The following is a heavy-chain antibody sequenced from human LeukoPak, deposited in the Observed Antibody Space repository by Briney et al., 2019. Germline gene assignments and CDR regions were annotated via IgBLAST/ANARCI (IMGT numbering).Heavy chain of an antibody. J-gene: IGHJ4*02. Sequence: GGSLRLSCAASGFTVSSNYMSWVRQAPGKGLEWVSVIYSGGSTYYADSVKGRFTISRDSSKNTLYLQMNSLRAEDTAVYYCARQSDGDGYTYFDYWGQGTLVTVSS. CDR1: GFTVSSNY. D-gene: IGHD5-24*01. V-gene: IGHV3-53*01. CDR2: IYSGGST. CDR3: ARQSDGDGYTYFDY.